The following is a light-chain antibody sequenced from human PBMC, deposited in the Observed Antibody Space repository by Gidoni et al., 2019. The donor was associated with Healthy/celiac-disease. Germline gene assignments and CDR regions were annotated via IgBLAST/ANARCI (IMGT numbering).Light chain of an antibody. CDR3: QQYGSSPT. V-gene: IGKV3-20*01. CDR1: QSVSSSY. J-gene: IGKJ1*01. Sequence: EIVLTQSPGTMSLSPEERATLSCRASQSVSSSYLAWYQQKPGQAPRRLIYGASSRATGIPDRFSGSGSGTDFTLTISRLEPEDFAVYYCQQYGSSPTFGQGTKVEIK. CDR2: GAS.